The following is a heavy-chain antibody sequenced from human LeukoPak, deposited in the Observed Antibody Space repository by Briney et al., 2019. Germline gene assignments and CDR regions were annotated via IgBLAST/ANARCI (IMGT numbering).Heavy chain of an antibody. Sequence: SETLSLTCTVSGGSITSNSYYWGWIRQPPGKELEWIGSIYYSGSTYYNPSLKSRVTILLETSKNQFSLKLSSVTAADTAVYYCARSPVVVTAQGAFDIWGQGTMVTVSS. CDR3: ARSPVVVTAQGAFDI. V-gene: IGHV4-39*07. CDR1: GGSITSNSYY. CDR2: IYYSGST. D-gene: IGHD2-21*02. J-gene: IGHJ3*02.